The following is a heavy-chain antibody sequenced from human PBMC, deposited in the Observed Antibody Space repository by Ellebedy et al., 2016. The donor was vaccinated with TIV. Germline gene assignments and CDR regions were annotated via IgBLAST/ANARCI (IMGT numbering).Heavy chain of an antibody. V-gene: IGHV1-18*01. CDR3: ARGGSAAASGTVDY. CDR1: GYSFTSYG. Sequence: AASVKVSCKASGYSFTSYGIVWVRQAPGQGIEWMGWISGSSGNTRYSKKLQGRVTMTTDTSASTAYLSLGGLRSDDTAVYYCARGGSAAASGTVDYWGQGTLVTVSS. CDR2: ISGSSGNT. D-gene: IGHD3-10*01. J-gene: IGHJ4*02.